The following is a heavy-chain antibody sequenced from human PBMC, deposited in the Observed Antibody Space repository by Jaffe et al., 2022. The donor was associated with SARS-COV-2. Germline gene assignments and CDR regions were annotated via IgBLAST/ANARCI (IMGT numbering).Heavy chain of an antibody. Sequence: QVQLVESGGGVVQPGRSLRLSCAASGFTFSSYGMHWVRQAPGKGLEWVAVISYDGSNKYYADSVKGRFTISRDNSKNTLYLQMNSLRAEDTAVYYCAKDGTLFGSTVTTLGNFDPWGQGTLVTVSS. J-gene: IGHJ5*02. CDR3: AKDGTLFGSTVTTLGNFDP. D-gene: IGHD4-4*01. CDR1: GFTFSSYG. V-gene: IGHV3-30*18. CDR2: ISYDGSNK.